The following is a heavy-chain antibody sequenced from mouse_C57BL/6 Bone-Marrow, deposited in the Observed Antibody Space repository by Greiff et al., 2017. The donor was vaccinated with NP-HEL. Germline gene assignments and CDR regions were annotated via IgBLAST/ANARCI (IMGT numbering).Heavy chain of an antibody. V-gene: IGHV7-1*01. J-gene: IGHJ1*03. CDR2: SRNKANDYTT. CDR1: GFTFSDFY. CDR3: ARGGGYFDV. Sequence: EVKLVESGGGLVQSGRSLRLSCATSGFTFSDFYMEWVRQAPGKGLEWIAASRNKANDYTTEYSASVKGRFIVARDTSQSILYLQMNALRAEATAIYYCARGGGYFDVWGTGTTVTVSS.